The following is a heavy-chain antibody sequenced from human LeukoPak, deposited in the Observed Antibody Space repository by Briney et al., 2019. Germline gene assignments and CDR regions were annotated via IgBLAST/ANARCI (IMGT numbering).Heavy chain of an antibody. Sequence: PSETLSLTCTVSGGSISSSSYYWGWIRQPPGKGLEWIGEINHSGSTNYNPSLKSRVTISVDTSKNQFSLKLSSVTAADTAVYYCARGRGPYYYYMDVWGKGTTVTVSS. V-gene: IGHV4-39*07. CDR3: ARGRGPYYYYMDV. CDR2: INHSGST. CDR1: GGSISSSSYY. J-gene: IGHJ6*03.